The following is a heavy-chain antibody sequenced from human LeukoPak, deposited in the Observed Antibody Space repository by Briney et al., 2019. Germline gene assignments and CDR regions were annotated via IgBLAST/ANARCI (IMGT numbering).Heavy chain of an antibody. Sequence: GGSLRLSCVASGFTFTDYWMSWVRQAPGTGLEGVANIKHDGGEKYYVDSVKGRFTISRDNAKNSLYLQMNSLRAEDTAMYFCARSYSPFDYWGQGTLVTVSS. J-gene: IGHJ4*02. CDR1: GFTFTDYW. D-gene: IGHD6-13*01. V-gene: IGHV3-7*05. CDR3: ARSYSPFDY. CDR2: IKHDGGEK.